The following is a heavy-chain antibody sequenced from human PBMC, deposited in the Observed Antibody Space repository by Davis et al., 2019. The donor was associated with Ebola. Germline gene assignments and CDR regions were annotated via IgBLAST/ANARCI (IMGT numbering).Heavy chain of an antibody. CDR2: IYPGDSQT. CDR3: ARPRYSTSYEQFQH. J-gene: IGHJ1*01. V-gene: IGHV5-51*01. CDR1: GYTFSTYW. Sequence: GESLKISCQASGYTFSTYWIGWVRQMPGKGLEWMGMIYPGDSQTKYSPSFQGQVTISADKSISTAYLQWSSVKASDTAMYYCARPRYSTSYEQFQHWGQGTLVTVSS. D-gene: IGHD6-13*01.